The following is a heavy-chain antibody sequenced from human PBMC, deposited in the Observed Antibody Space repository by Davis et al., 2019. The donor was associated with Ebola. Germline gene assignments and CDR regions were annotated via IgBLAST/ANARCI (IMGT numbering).Heavy chain of an antibody. V-gene: IGHV3-23*01. CDR3: AKGGSGWPSDYSYGMGV. D-gene: IGHD6-19*01. CDR1: GFIFSTYV. J-gene: IGHJ6*04. CDR2: ISGSGGST. Sequence: GESLKISCSASGFIFSTYVMSWVRQAPGKGLEWVSAISGSGGSTYYADSVKGRFTISRDNSKNTLYLQMNSLRAEDTAVYYCAKGGSGWPSDYSYGMGVWGKGTTVTVSS.